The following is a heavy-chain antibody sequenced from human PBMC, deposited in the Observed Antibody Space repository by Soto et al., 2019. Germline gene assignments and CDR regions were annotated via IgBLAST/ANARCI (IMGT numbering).Heavy chain of an antibody. Sequence: QVQLQESGPGLVKPSETLSLTCTVSGGSISSYYWSWIRQPPGKGLEWIGYIYYSGSTNYNPSLKSRFDRALDPSENQFPVQRSSVTAADTAVYSCAGSIAVAVGDWLDPWGQGALVTVSS. CDR1: GGSISSYY. J-gene: IGHJ5*02. D-gene: IGHD6-19*01. CDR2: IYYSGST. V-gene: IGHV4-59*01. CDR3: AGSIAVAVGDWLDP.